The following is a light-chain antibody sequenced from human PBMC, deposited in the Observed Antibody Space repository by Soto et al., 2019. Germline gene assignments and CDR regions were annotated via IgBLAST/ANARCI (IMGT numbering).Light chain of an antibody. Sequence: DIHMTQSPSSLSASVGDIVTLTCRSSQSISNYLNWYQQKPGKAPKFLIYAASSLKSEITPSFSGSGSGTDFTITICCLQPEEFASYYCQQSYSTPLTFGGGTKAEIK. V-gene: IGKV1-39*01. J-gene: IGKJ4*02. CDR1: QSISNY. CDR3: QQSYSTPLT. CDR2: AAS.